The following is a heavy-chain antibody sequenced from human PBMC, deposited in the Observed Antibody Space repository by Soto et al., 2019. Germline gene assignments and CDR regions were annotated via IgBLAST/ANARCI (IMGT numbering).Heavy chain of an antibody. J-gene: IGHJ4*02. Sequence: SLKFSWNTAGDTFSNYAISWVRQAPGQGLEWMGGIIPLFDSASYAHRSHDRVTITADKFTSTAYMELRILTSEDTAIYYCARHGDGYNDDSFDYWGQGTLVTVSS. CDR1: GDTFSNYA. D-gene: IGHD5-12*01. CDR2: IIPLFDSA. CDR3: ARHGDGYNDDSFDY. V-gene: IGHV1-69*06.